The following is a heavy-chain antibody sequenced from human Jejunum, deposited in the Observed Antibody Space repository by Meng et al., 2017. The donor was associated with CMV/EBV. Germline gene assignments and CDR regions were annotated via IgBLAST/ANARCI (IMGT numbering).Heavy chain of an antibody. CDR3: AKSLVDTAMDLDE. J-gene: IGHJ4*02. Sequence: SGFPFSSFAMTWVRQAPGKGLEWVSTIDSSDRTYYADSVKGRFTISRDNSMNTLHLQMNSLRAEDTAVYYCAKSLVDTAMDLDEWGQETLVTVSS. V-gene: IGHV3-23*01. CDR1: GFPFSSFA. D-gene: IGHD5-18*01. CDR2: IDSSDRT.